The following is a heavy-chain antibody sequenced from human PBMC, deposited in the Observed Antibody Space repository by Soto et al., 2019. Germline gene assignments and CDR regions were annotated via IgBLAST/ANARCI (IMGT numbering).Heavy chain of an antibody. J-gene: IGHJ4*02. Sequence: SGPTLVNPTQTLTLTCTFSGFSLSTSGMCVSWIRQPPGKALEWLALIDWDDGKYYSTSLKTRLTISKDTSKNQVVLTMTDMDPVDTATYFCAHRRNIELGPLRLFDYWGQGTQVTVSS. CDR2: IDWDDGK. CDR1: GFSLSTSGMC. CDR3: AHRRNIELGPLRLFDY. D-gene: IGHD2-15*01. V-gene: IGHV2-70*12.